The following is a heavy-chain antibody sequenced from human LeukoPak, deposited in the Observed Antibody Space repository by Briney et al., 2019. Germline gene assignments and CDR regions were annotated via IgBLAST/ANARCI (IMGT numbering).Heavy chain of an antibody. CDR3: VRDRYYSFDP. CDR2: IRSSSSAI. Sequence: GGSLRLSCAASGFTFSSYSMNWVRQAPGKGLEWLSYIRSSSSAIYYADSVKGRFTISTDNAKNSLYLQMNSLRDEDTAVYYCVRDRYYSFDPWGPGTVVTVSS. V-gene: IGHV3-48*02. J-gene: IGHJ5*02. D-gene: IGHD2-15*01. CDR1: GFTFSSYS.